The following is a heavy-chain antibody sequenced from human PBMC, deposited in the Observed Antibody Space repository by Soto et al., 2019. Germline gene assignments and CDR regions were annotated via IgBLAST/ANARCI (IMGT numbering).Heavy chain of an antibody. CDR3: VRGVPYITTTDILYYRAS. Sequence: SEPLPLTGSVSGYSISSGYYWGLIRQHPGKGLEWIGSIYHSGSTYYNPSLKSRVTISVDTSKNQFSLKLTSVTAADTAVCYCVRGVPYITTTDILYYRASRGQGLHVTVS. CDR1: GYSISSGYY. CDR2: IYHSGST. V-gene: IGHV4-38-2*02. J-gene: IGHJ1*01. D-gene: IGHD3-22*01.